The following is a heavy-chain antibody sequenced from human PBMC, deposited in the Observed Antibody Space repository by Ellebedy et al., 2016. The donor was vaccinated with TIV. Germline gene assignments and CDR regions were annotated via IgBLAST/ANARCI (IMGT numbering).Heavy chain of an antibody. CDR3: AGTPYYGSGTYYAFDY. Sequence: SETLSLXXTVSGGSMSSFYWNWIRQPAGKGLEWIGRIYVSGGTNYNPSLKSRATMSVDTSKNQFSLKLSSVTAADTAVYYCAGTPYYGSGTYYAFDYWGQGTLVTVSS. CDR1: GGSMSSFY. CDR2: IYVSGGT. V-gene: IGHV4-4*07. D-gene: IGHD3-10*01. J-gene: IGHJ4*02.